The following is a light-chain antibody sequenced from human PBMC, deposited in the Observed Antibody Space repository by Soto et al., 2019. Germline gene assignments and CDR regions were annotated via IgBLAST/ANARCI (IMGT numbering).Light chain of an antibody. CDR3: ATWDDSLNAYV. Sequence: QSVLTQAPSASGTPGQRVTISCSGTTSNLGGNTVHWYQQLPGTAPRRLIHSNNQRPSGVPDRFSGSKSGTSASLAISGLQSEDEADYYCATWDDSLNAYVFGTGTKVTVL. J-gene: IGLJ1*01. V-gene: IGLV1-44*01. CDR2: SNN. CDR1: TSNLGGNT.